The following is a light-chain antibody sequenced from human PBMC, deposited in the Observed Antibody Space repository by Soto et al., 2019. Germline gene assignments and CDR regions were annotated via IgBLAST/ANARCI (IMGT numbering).Light chain of an antibody. Sequence: QSALTQPASVSGSPGQSITISCTGTSSDVGSDDYVSWYQQFPGKAPKLIIYDVNNRPSGVSDRFSGSKSGNTAFLTISGLQTEDEAHYYCSSYTTSYTRFYAFGTGTKVTVL. CDR2: DVN. J-gene: IGLJ1*01. CDR1: SSDVGSDDY. V-gene: IGLV2-14*01. CDR3: SSYTTSYTRFYA.